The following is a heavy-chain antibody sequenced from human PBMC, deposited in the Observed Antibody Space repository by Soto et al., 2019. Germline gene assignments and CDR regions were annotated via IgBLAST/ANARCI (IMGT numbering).Heavy chain of an antibody. CDR2: ISSYNGDT. CDR1: GYTFTRSG. J-gene: IGHJ6*02. V-gene: IGHV1-18*01. CDR3: AREGVAPYYYYGMDV. Sequence: QVQLEQSGAEVKKPGASVKVSCKASGYTFTRSGISWVRQAPGQGPEWMGWISSYNGDTNYAQTFQGRVTMTTDTFTSTAYKELRSLRSDDTAVYYCAREGVAPYYYYGMDVWGQGTPVTVSS. D-gene: IGHD5-12*01.